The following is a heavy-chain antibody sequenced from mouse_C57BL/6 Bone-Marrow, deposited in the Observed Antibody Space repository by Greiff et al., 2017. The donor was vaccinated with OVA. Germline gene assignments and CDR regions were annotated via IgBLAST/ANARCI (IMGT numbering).Heavy chain of an antibody. CDR2: INYDGSST. V-gene: IGHV5-16*01. J-gene: IGHJ2*01. CDR1: GFTFSDYY. D-gene: IGHD2-4*01. Sequence: EVQLVESEGGLVQPGSSMKLSCTASGFTFSDYYMAWVRQVPEKGLEWVANINYDGSSTYYLDSLKSRFIISRDNAKNILYLQMSSLKSEDTATYYCARYYDYDGYFDYWGQGTTLTVAS. CDR3: ARYYDYDGYFDY.